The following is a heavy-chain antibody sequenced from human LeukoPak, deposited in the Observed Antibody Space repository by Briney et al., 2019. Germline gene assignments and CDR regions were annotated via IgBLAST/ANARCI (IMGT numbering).Heavy chain of an antibody. CDR2: ISSSGSSI. D-gene: IGHD3-22*01. Sequence: GGSLRLSCAASGFTFSDYYMSWIRQAPGKGLECVSSISSSGSSIYYADSVQGRFTISRDNAKNSLYLQMNSLRAEDTAVYYCATHDSSGYPHYFDYWGQGTLVTVSS. CDR1: GFTFSDYY. CDR3: ATHDSSGYPHYFDY. V-gene: IGHV3-11*01. J-gene: IGHJ4*02.